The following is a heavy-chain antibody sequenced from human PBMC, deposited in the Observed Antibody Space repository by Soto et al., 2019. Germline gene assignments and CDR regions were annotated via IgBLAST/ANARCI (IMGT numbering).Heavy chain of an antibody. V-gene: IGHV1-2*04. D-gene: IGHD6-6*01. CDR1: GYSFTGYY. J-gene: IGHJ6*02. CDR3: ARGSSFPLGLARYYAMDV. CDR2: INPKSGGT. Sequence: GASVKVSCKASGYSFTGYYMHWVRQAPGQGLEWMGWINPKSGGTNSAQKFQGWVTMTRDTSISTAYMEVSSLKSDDTAVYYCARGSSFPLGLARYYAMDVWGQGTTVTVSS.